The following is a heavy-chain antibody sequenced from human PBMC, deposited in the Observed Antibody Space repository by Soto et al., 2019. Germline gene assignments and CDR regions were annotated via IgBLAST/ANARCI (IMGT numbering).Heavy chain of an antibody. CDR2: INSDGGST. Sequence: GGSLRLSCAASGFTFSTYWMHWVRQAPGKGLVWVSRINSDGGSTSYADSVKGRFTISRDNSKNTLYLQMSSLRAEDTAVYYCAKAAMYSSPFDSWGQGALVTVSS. CDR1: GFTFSTYW. D-gene: IGHD2-21*01. V-gene: IGHV3-74*01. J-gene: IGHJ4*02. CDR3: AKAAMYSSPFDS.